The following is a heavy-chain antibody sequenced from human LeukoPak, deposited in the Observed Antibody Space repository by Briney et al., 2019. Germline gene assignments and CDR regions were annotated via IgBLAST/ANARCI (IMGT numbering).Heavy chain of an antibody. CDR3: ARVWEGESYDY. D-gene: IGHD1-26*01. Sequence: EASVKVSCKASGYTFTGYFMHWVRLAPGQGLEWMGWMNPNSGNTGYAQKFQGRVTITRNTSISTAYMELSSLRSEDTAVYYCARVWEGESYDYWGQGTLVTVSS. J-gene: IGHJ4*02. CDR1: GYTFTGYF. V-gene: IGHV1-8*03. CDR2: MNPNSGNT.